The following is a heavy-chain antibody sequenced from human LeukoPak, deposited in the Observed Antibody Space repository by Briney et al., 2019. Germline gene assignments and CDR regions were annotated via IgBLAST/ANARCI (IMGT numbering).Heavy chain of an antibody. CDR3: ARWSGPMVAFDI. V-gene: IGHV3-48*04. CDR2: VSSSSSNI. J-gene: IGHJ3*02. Sequence: GRTLRLSCVASGFIFSSGSMNWVRQAPRKGLEWISHVSSSSSNIYYADSVKGRFTISRDNAKKSLFLQMNSLRAEDTAVYYCARWSGPMVAFDIWGQGTMVTVSS. D-gene: IGHD3-10*01. CDR1: GFIFSSGS.